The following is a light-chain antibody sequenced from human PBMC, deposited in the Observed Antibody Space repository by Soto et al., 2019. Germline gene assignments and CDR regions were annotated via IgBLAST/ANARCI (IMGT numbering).Light chain of an antibody. CDR1: SSNIGANYD. CDR2: GNN. J-gene: IGLJ1*01. V-gene: IGLV1-40*01. Sequence: QSVLTQPPSVSGAPGQRGTISCTGSSSNIGANYDVHWYQHRPGSAPKLLIFGNNNRPSGVPDRFSGSKSGTSASLAITGLQAEDEGDYYGRSYDRTLIARYVFGTGTKLTVL. CDR3: RSYDRTLIARYV.